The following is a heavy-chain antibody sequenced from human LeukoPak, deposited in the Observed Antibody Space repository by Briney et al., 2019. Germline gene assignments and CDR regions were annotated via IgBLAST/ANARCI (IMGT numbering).Heavy chain of an antibody. D-gene: IGHD2-21*01. CDR2: IYHTGST. Sequence: SETLSLTCAVYGGSFSTYYWSWIRQPPGKGLEWIGDIYHTGSTTYSPSLKSRVTISVDTSTKKFSLSLTSVTAADTAVYYCARVGYPTQRRVLSAVSIPTAGAFDVWGQGTLVTVSS. CDR1: GGSFSTYY. V-gene: IGHV4-34*01. J-gene: IGHJ3*01. CDR3: ARVGYPTQRRVLSAVSIPTAGAFDV.